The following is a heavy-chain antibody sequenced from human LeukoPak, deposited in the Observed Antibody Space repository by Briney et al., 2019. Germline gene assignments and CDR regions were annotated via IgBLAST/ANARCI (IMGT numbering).Heavy chain of an antibody. V-gene: IGHV4-4*02. D-gene: IGHD6-19*01. Sequence: SGTLSLTCAVSGGSISISNWLSWVRQPPGKGLELIGEIYHNGSTNYNPSLKTRVTISVDKSKNQLSMKLSSVTAAETAVYYCARIEVAGNCIDYWGQGTLVTVSS. CDR2: IYHNGST. CDR1: GGSISISNW. J-gene: IGHJ4*02. CDR3: ARIEVAGNCIDY.